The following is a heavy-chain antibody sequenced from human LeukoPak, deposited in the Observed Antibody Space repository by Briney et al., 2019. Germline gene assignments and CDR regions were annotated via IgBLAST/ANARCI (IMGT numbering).Heavy chain of an antibody. Sequence: SVKVSCKASGGTFSSYAISWVRQAPGQGLEWMGEIIPIIGTANYAQKLQGRVTISADEFTSTVYMELSSLRSEDTAVYYYARLFTPRYCSTTTCYWKGWFNPWGQGTLVTASS. D-gene: IGHD2-2*01. CDR2: IIPIIGTA. J-gene: IGHJ5*02. V-gene: IGHV1-69*13. CDR1: GGTFSSYA. CDR3: ARLFTPRYCSTTTCYWKGWFNP.